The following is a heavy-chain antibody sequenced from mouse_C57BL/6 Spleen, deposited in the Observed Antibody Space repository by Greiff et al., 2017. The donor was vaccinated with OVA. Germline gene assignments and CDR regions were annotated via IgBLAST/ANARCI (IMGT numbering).Heavy chain of an antibody. J-gene: IGHJ2*01. V-gene: IGHV1-47*01. Sequence: VQWVESGAELVKPGASVKLSCKASGYTFTTYPIEWMKQTPGKSLEWIGNFHPYNDDTKYTEKFKGKVTLTVEKSSSTVYLELSRLTSNDSAVYYCARRGPYYFDYWGQGTTLTVSS. D-gene: IGHD3-3*01. CDR1: GYTFTTYP. CDR3: ARRGPYYFDY. CDR2: FHPYNDDT.